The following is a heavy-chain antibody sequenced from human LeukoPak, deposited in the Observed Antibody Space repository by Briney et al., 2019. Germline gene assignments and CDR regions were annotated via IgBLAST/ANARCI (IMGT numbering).Heavy chain of an antibody. CDR2: IWSDGSNK. D-gene: IGHD4-11*01. Sequence: AVIWSDGSNKYYTDSVKGRFTISRDNPKNTLYLQMNNLRAEDTAVYHCARGLDLGYFQRWGQGTLVTVSS. V-gene: IGHV3-33*01. CDR3: ARGLDLGYFQR. J-gene: IGHJ1*01.